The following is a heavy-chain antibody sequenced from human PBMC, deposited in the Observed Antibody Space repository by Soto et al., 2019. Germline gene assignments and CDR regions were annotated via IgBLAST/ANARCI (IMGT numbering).Heavy chain of an antibody. D-gene: IGHD6-13*01. CDR3: AREMEQQLVRWGGMDV. Sequence: QVQLVQSGAEVKKPGASVKVSCKASGYTFTSYGISWVRQAPGQGLEWMGWISAYNGNTNYAQKLQGRVTMTTDTSTNTAYMELRSLRSDDTAVYYCAREMEQQLVRWGGMDVWGQGTTVTVSS. J-gene: IGHJ6*02. V-gene: IGHV1-18*04. CDR2: ISAYNGNT. CDR1: GYTFTSYG.